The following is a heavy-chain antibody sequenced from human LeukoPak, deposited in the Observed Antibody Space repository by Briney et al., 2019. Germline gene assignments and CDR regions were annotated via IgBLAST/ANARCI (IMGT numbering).Heavy chain of an antibody. V-gene: IGHV3-21*01. D-gene: IGHD2-15*01. CDR2: ISSSSSYI. Sequence: PGGSLRLSCAASGFTFSSYSMNWVRQAPGKGLEWVSSISSSSSYIYYADSVKGRFTISRDNAKNSLYLQMNSLRAEDTAVYYCARALRLRGGFDYWGQGTLVTVSS. J-gene: IGHJ4*02. CDR3: ARALRLRGGFDY. CDR1: GFTFSSYS.